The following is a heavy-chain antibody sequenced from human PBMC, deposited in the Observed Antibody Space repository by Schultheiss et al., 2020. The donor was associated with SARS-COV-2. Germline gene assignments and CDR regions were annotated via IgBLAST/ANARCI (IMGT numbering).Heavy chain of an antibody. CDR3: ATDSPYSSSWYYY. CDR2: FDPEDGET. J-gene: IGHJ4*02. D-gene: IGHD6-13*01. Sequence: ASVKVSCKASGYTFTSYDINWVRQAPGKGLEWMGGFDPEDGETIYAQKFQGRVTMTEDTSTDTAYMELSSLRSEDTAVYYCATDSPYSSSWYYYWGQGTLVTVSS. V-gene: IGHV1-24*01. CDR1: GYTFTSYD.